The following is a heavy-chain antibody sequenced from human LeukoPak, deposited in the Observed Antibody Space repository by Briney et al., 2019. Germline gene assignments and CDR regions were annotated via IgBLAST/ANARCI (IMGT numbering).Heavy chain of an antibody. D-gene: IGHD2-2*01. CDR1: GGSIRSGDYY. CDR3: ARSKAHLSTSWYGNWFDP. J-gene: IGHJ5*02. CDR2: YTASP. Sequence: SQTLSLTCTVSGGSIRSGDYYWSWIRQPPGKGLEWIGYTASPYHNPSLKSRLSISLDTSKNQLSLKLSSVTAADTAVYYCARSKAHLSTSWYGNWFDPWGQGTLVTVSS. V-gene: IGHV4-30-4*01.